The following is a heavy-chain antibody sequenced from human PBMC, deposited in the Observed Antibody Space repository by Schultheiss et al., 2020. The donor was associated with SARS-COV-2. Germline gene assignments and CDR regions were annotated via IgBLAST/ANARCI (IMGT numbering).Heavy chain of an antibody. V-gene: IGHV2-70*01. CDR2: IDWDDDE. CDR1: GGSISSGGYS. D-gene: IGHD6-19*01. Sequence: TLSLTCAVSGGSISSGGYSWSWIRQPPGKALEWLALIDWDDDEYYSTSLKTRLSISKDTSKNQVVLTMTNMDPVDTATYYCARMGLGSNGWSNYYYGMDVWGQGTTVTVSS. CDR3: ARMGLGSNGWSNYYYGMDV. J-gene: IGHJ6*02.